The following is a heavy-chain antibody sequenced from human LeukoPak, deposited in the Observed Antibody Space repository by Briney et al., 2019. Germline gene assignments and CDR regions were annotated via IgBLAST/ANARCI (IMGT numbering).Heavy chain of an antibody. J-gene: IGHJ6*02. D-gene: IGHD3-22*01. CDR2: IYYSGST. Sequence: SETLSLTCTVSGGSISSYYWSWIRQPPGKGLEWIGYIYYSGSTNYNPSLKSRVTISVDTSKNQFSLKLSSVTAADTAVYYCARDTENYYDSSGYSYYYYYGMDVWGQGTTVTASS. CDR3: ARDTENYYDSSGYSYYYYYGMDV. CDR1: GGSISSYY. V-gene: IGHV4-59*01.